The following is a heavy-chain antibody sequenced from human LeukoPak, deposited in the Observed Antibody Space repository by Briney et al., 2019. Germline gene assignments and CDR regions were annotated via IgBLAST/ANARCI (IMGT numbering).Heavy chain of an antibody. Sequence: PGGSLRLSCAASGFTFSSYGMHWVRQAPGKGLEWVAFIRYDGSNKYYADSVKGRFTISRDNSKNTLYLQMNSLRAEDTAVYYCAIPKGVGNYYGGWGQGTLVTVSS. V-gene: IGHV3-30*02. CDR3: AIPKGVGNYYGG. D-gene: IGHD1-26*01. J-gene: IGHJ4*02. CDR2: IRYDGSNK. CDR1: GFTFSSYG.